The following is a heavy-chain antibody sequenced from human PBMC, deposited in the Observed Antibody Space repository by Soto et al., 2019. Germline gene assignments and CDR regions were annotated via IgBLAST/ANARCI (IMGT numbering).Heavy chain of an antibody. Sequence: QVQLVQSGAEVKKPGASVKVSCKASGGTFKSYAISWVRQAPGQGLEWLGGIMPIFGTADYAQKFQGRVTITADXSXXXAXXELSSLRSEDTGVYYSAKWRDTNPHVANYYSGMDIWGQGTTVTVS. CDR1: GGTFKSYA. J-gene: IGHJ6*02. D-gene: IGHD1-26*01. CDR2: IMPIFGTA. CDR3: AKWRDTNPHVANYYSGMDI. V-gene: IGHV1-69*12.